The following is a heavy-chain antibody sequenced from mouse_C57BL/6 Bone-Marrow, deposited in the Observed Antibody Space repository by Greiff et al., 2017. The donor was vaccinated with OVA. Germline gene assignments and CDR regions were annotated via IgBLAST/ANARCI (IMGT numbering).Heavy chain of an antibody. CDR1: GYAFSSYW. Sequence: QVQLQQSGAELVKPGASVKISCKASGYAFSSYWMNWVKQRPGKGLEWIGQIYPGDGDTNYNGKFKGKATLTADKSSSTAYMQLSSLTSEDSAVYFCARETLYDDYDVEDYYYAMDYWGQGTSVTVSS. J-gene: IGHJ4*01. CDR3: ARETLYDDYDVEDYYYAMDY. D-gene: IGHD2-4*01. V-gene: IGHV1-80*01. CDR2: IYPGDGDT.